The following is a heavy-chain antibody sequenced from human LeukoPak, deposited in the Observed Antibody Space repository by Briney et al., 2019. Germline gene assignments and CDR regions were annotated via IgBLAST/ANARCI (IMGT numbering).Heavy chain of an antibody. V-gene: IGHV3-30*02. CDR3: EKDGGPRFALFGLVKGFVP. Sequence: GGSLRLSCAASGFTFSSYGIHWVRQPPGNGLGWVAFIRYDGSNKYYADSVKGRFTISRDNSKNTLYLQMNSLRAEDTAVYSCEKDGGPRFALFGLVKGFVPWGQGTLVTVSS. CDR2: IRYDGSNK. CDR1: GFTFSSYG. D-gene: IGHD3/OR15-3a*01. J-gene: IGHJ5*02.